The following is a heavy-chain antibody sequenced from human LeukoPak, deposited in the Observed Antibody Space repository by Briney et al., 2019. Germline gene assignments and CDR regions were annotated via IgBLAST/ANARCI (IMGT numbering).Heavy chain of an antibody. V-gene: IGHV1-2*02. CDR3: ARGSRPVYNLLTGKRYFDY. Sequence: ASVKVSCKASGYTFTGNYMHWVRQAPGQGLEWMGWVNPKSGSTNYAQKFQGRVTMTRDTSISTAYMELSSLRSEDTAVYYCARGSRPVYNLLTGKRYFDYWGQGTLLTVSS. CDR2: VNPKSGST. J-gene: IGHJ4*02. D-gene: IGHD3-9*01. CDR1: GYTFTGNY.